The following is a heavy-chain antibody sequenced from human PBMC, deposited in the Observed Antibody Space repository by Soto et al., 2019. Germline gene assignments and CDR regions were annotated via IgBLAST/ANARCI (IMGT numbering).Heavy chain of an antibody. Sequence: EVQLLESGGGLVQPGGSLRLPCAASGFTFSSYAMRWVRQAPVKGLEWVSAISGSGDSTYYADSVKGRFTISRDNSKNTLYLQMNSLRAEDTAVYYCARRGRGSYYVYWGQGTLVTVSS. D-gene: IGHD1-26*01. CDR1: GFTFSSYA. CDR3: ARRGRGSYYVY. V-gene: IGHV3-23*01. J-gene: IGHJ4*02. CDR2: ISGSGDST.